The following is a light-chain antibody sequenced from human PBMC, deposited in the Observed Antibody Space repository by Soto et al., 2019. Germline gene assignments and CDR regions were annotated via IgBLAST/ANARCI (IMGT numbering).Light chain of an antibody. V-gene: IGKV1-5*03. CDR3: QQFYNYFRT. CDR1: QSISSW. CDR2: KAS. Sequence: DIQTTQSPSTLSASVGDRVTITCRASQSISSWMAWYQQKPGKAPKLLIYKASSLESGVPSRFSGSGSGTEFTLTISSLQPDDFATYYCQQFYNYFRTFGQGTKVEIK. J-gene: IGKJ1*01.